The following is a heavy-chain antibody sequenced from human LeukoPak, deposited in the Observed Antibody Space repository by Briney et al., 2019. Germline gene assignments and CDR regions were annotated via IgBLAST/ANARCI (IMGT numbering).Heavy chain of an antibody. CDR2: IYYSGST. D-gene: IGHD6-13*01. CDR3: AGNWYSSSWSFDY. Sequence: RSSETLSLTCTVSGGSISSSSYYWGWIRQPPGKGLEWIGSIYYSGSTYYNPSLKSRVTISVDTSKNQFSLKLSSVTAADTAVYYCAGNWYSSSWSFDYWGQGTLVTVSS. V-gene: IGHV4-39*01. CDR1: GGSISSSSYY. J-gene: IGHJ4*02.